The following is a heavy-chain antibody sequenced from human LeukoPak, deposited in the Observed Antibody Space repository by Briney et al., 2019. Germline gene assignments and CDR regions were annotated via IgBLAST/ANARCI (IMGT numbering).Heavy chain of an antibody. Sequence: GGSLRLSCAASGFTFSNYAMNWARQAPGKGLEWVSAISGSGGSTHYADSVKGRFTISRDNSKNTLFLQMNSLRAEDTAVYYCAKGEQGVDYWGQGTLVTVSS. CDR3: AKGEQGVDY. CDR1: GFTFSNYA. J-gene: IGHJ4*02. CDR2: ISGSGGST. D-gene: IGHD1-26*01. V-gene: IGHV3-23*01.